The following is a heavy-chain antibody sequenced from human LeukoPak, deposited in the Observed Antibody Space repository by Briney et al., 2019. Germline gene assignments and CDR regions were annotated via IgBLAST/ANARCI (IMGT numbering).Heavy chain of an antibody. V-gene: IGHV3-43*02. Sequence: PGGSLRLSCAASGFTFDDYAMHWVRQARGKGLEWVSLNSGDGGSTYYADSVKGRSTISRDNSKNSLYLQMNSLRTEDTALYYCAKGDARSVDTAMSSSGPGSIFDYWGQGALVTVSS. CDR2: NSGDGGST. D-gene: IGHD5-18*01. J-gene: IGHJ4*02. CDR1: GFTFDDYA. CDR3: AKGDARSVDTAMSSSGPGSIFDY.